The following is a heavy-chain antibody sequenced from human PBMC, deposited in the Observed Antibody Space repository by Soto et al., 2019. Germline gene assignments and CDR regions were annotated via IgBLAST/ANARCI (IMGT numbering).Heavy chain of an antibody. CDR2: ISYDGSNK. J-gene: IGHJ4*02. CDR3: ARDQVWLQEEDYFDY. CDR1: GVTFSSYA. Sequence: GGSLRLSCAAAGVTFSSYAMHWVRQAPGKGLEWVAVISYDGSNKYYADSVKGRFTISRDNSKNTLYLQMNSLRAEDTAVYYCARDQVWLQEEDYFDYWGQGTLVTVSS. V-gene: IGHV3-30-3*01. D-gene: IGHD5-18*01.